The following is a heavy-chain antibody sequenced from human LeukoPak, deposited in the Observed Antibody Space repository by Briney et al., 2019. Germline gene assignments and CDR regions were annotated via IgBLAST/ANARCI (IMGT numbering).Heavy chain of an antibody. Sequence: PGGSLRLSGAASGFTFSSYGMHWVRQAPGKGLEWVAVISYDGSNKYYADSVKGRFTISRDNSKNTLYLQMNSLRAEDTAVYYCARDSTGYSSSWSLDYWGQGTLVTVSS. J-gene: IGHJ4*02. CDR1: GFTFSSYG. V-gene: IGHV3-30-3*01. CDR3: ARDSTGYSSSWSLDY. D-gene: IGHD6-13*01. CDR2: ISYDGSNK.